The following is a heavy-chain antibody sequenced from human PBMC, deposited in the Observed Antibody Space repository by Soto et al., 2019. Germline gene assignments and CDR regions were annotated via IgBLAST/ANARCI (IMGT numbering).Heavy chain of an antibody. CDR2: IKSKNDGGTI. CDR1: GFTFTTTW. V-gene: IGHV3-15*07. CDR3: ATTYDGDCVD. J-gene: IGHJ4*02. D-gene: IGHD2-21*02. Sequence: EVQLVESGGGLVQPGGSLTLSCAASGFTFTTTWMNWVRQAPGKGLEWVGRIKSKNDGGTINSAAPVKGRFTISREDSKRTLYLQMNSPKSMDTAGYYCATTYDGDCVDWGQGTLVTVSS.